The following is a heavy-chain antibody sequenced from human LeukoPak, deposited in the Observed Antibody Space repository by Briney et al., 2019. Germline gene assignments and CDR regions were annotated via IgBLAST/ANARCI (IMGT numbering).Heavy chain of an antibody. D-gene: IGHD6-19*01. CDR3: ARETRLNSSGWYYGAFDI. J-gene: IGHJ3*02. V-gene: IGHV4-59*01. CDR2: IYYSGST. Sequence: SETLSLTCTVSGGSISSYYWSWIRQPPGKGLEWIGYIYYSGSTNYNPSLKSRVTISVDTSKNQFSLKLSSVTAADTAVYYCARETRLNSSGWYYGAFDIWGQGTMVTISS. CDR1: GGSISSYY.